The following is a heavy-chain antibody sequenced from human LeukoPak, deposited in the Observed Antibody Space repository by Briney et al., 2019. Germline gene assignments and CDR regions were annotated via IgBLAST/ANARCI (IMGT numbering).Heavy chain of an antibody. Sequence: GGSLRLSCAVSGFTFSSYWMSWVRQAPGKGLEWVANIKQDGSEKYYVDSVKGRFTISRDNAKNSLYLQMNSLRAEDTAVYYCARSIDFDYWGQGTLVTVSS. CDR2: IKQDGSEK. CDR3: ARSIDFDY. V-gene: IGHV3-7*01. CDR1: GFTFSSYW. J-gene: IGHJ4*02.